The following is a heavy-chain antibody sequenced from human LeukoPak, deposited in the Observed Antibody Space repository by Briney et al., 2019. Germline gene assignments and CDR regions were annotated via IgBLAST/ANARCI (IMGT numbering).Heavy chain of an antibody. CDR3: ATLELSDY. Sequence: ASVKVSCKASGYTFTSNGISWVRQAPGQGLEWMGWINPNSGGTNYAQKFQGRVTMTRDTSISTAYMELSRLRSDDTAVYYCATLELSDYWGQGTLVTVSS. CDR2: INPNSGGT. J-gene: IGHJ4*02. CDR1: GYTFTSNG. D-gene: IGHD1-7*01. V-gene: IGHV1-2*02.